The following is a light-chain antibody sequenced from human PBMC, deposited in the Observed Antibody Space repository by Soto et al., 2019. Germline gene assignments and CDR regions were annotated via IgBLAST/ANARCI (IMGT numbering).Light chain of an antibody. V-gene: IGKV3-15*01. CDR2: DVS. CDR1: QGVTTN. J-gene: IGKJ5*01. Sequence: IVLTQSPGTLSLSPGERATLSCRAGQGVTTNFAWYQQKSGQSPRLLIYDVSIRATGVPARFSGTGSETDFTLTIRGLQSEDSAVYFCQQYNNWPFSFGQGTRLEI. CDR3: QQYNNWPFS.